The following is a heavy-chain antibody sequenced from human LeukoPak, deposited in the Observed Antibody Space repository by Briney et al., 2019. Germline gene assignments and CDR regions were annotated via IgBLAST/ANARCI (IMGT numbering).Heavy chain of an antibody. CDR1: VGSFSCYY. CDR2: INHSRST. D-gene: IGHD6-13*01. Sequence: SETLSLTCAVYVGSFSCYYWSWIRQPPGRGLEWIGEINHSRSTKNNQCLKSRVTISGNTSKNQFSLKLRSVTAADTAVYYCARDRGAAAGIFDYWGQGTLVTISS. CDR3: ARDRGAAAGIFDY. J-gene: IGHJ4*02. V-gene: IGHV4-34*01.